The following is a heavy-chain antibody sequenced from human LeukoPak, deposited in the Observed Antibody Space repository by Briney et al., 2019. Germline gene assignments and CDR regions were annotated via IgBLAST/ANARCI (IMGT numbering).Heavy chain of an antibody. CDR2: INHSGST. V-gene: IGHV4-34*01. CDR3: ERGLWFGELLRAFDI. D-gene: IGHD3-10*01. CDR1: GVSFSGYY. Sequence: SETLSLTCAVYGVSFSGYYWTWIRQPPGKGLEYIGEINHSGSTNYNPSIKSRVTISVDTSKNQFSLKLSSVTAADTAVYYCERGLWFGELLRAFDIWGQGTMVTVSS. J-gene: IGHJ3*02.